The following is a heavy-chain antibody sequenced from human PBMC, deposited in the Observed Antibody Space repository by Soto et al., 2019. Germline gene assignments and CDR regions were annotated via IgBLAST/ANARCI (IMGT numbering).Heavy chain of an antibody. CDR3: ARVIGESFYYYYGMDV. V-gene: IGHV3-23*01. CDR2: ISVSGGST. CDR1: GFTFSSYA. J-gene: IGHJ6*02. D-gene: IGHD3-10*01. Sequence: PGGSLRLSCAASGFTFSSYAMSWVRQAPGKGLEWVSAISVSGGSTYYADSVKGRFTVSRDNSKITLYLQMNSLRAEDTAVYYCARVIGESFYYYYGMDVWGQGTTVTVSS.